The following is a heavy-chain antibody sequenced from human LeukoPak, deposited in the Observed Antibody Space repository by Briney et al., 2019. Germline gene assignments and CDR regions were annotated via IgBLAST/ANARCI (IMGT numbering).Heavy chain of an antibody. D-gene: IGHD5-18*01. Sequence: GGALLTPRGASGFHFIDYYMSLGRAAPGTGLRWGPYIKSRLSTVYYEDSGKGRFTISRDKARNSLYLRMNSLRAEDTAVYSCARVSGTDLNTAMDDVLDYWGQGTLVTVSS. J-gene: IGHJ4*02. V-gene: IGHV3-11*01. CDR1: GFHFIDYY. CDR2: IKSRLSTV. CDR3: ARVSGTDLNTAMDDVLDY.